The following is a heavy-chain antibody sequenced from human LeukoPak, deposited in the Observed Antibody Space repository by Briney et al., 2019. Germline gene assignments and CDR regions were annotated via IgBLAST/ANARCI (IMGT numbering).Heavy chain of an antibody. CDR1: GCAISGCSYL. Sequence: SETLSLTCAVSGCAISGCSYLWCCIRQPPGKGLEWIGSIYYSGSTYYNSSLKSRVTISVYTSMPQFSLKLSFVTAADTPLYYFARPSIRTSESSVYYTLANWGQGTRVTVSS. V-gene: IGHV4-39*01. CDR2: IYYSGST. CDR3: ARPSIRTSESSVYYTLAN. J-gene: IGHJ4*02. D-gene: IGHD3-22*01.